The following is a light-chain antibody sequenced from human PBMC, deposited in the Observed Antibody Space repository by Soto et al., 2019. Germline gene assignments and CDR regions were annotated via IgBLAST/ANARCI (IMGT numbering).Light chain of an antibody. J-gene: IGKJ4*01. CDR1: QSVTSKY. Sequence: IVLTQSPGTLSLSPGERATLSCRASQSVTSKYLAWFQQKPGQAPRLLLYDVSSRATGFPDRFSGSGSGTDCTLTISRLEPEDFAVYYCQLYGDSPTFGGGTKVEIK. V-gene: IGKV3-20*01. CDR3: QLYGDSPT. CDR2: DVS.